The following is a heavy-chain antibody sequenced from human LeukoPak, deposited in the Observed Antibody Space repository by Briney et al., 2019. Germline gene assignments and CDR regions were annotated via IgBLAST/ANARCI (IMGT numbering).Heavy chain of an antibody. CDR3: AKDRLKYSSGWYFYFQH. D-gene: IGHD6-19*01. J-gene: IGHJ1*01. Sequence: PGGSLRLSCAASGFTFSSYAMHWVRQAPGKGLEWVAVISYDGSNKYYADSVKGRFTISRDNSKNTLYLQMNSLRAEDTAVYYCAKDRLKYSSGWYFYFQHWGQGTLVTVSS. V-gene: IGHV3-30-3*01. CDR1: GFTFSSYA. CDR2: ISYDGSNK.